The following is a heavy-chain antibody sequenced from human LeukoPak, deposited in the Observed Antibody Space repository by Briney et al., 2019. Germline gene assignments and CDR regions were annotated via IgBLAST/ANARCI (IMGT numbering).Heavy chain of an antibody. D-gene: IGHD2-2*01. V-gene: IGHV3-30-3*01. J-gene: IGHJ3*02. CDR2: ISYDGSNK. CDR3: ARETTDIVGVPAATTVAFDI. Sequence: PGGSLRLSCAASGFTFSSYAMHWVRQAPGKGLEWVAVISYDGSNKYYADSVKGRFTISRDNSKNTLYLQMNSLRAEDTAVYYCARETTDIVGVPAATTVAFDIWGQGTMVTVSS. CDR1: GFTFSSYA.